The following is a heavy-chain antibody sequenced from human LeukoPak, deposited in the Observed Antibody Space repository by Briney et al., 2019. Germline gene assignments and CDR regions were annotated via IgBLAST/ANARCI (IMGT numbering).Heavy chain of an antibody. V-gene: IGHV4-4*07. CDR3: ARVLGYGFWSIDAFDI. Sequence: SETLSLTCTVSGGSISSYYWSWIRQPAGKGLEWIGRIYTSGSTNYNPSLKSRVTMSVDTSKNQFSLKLSSVTAADTAVYYCARVLGYGFWSIDAFDIWGQGTMVTVSS. CDR1: GGSISSYY. D-gene: IGHD3-3*01. J-gene: IGHJ3*02. CDR2: IYTSGST.